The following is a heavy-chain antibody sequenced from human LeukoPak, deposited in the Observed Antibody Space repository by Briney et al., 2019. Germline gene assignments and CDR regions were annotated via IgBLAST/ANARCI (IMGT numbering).Heavy chain of an antibody. J-gene: IGHJ4*02. CDR1: GGTFSSYA. Sequence: ASVKVSCKASGGTFSSYAISWVRQAPGQGLEWMGGIIPIFGTANYEQKFQGRVTITTDESTSTAYMELSSLRSEDTAVYYCARDVTHYFDYWGQGTLVTVSS. D-gene: IGHD1-14*01. V-gene: IGHV1-69*05. CDR2: IIPIFGTA. CDR3: ARDVTHYFDY.